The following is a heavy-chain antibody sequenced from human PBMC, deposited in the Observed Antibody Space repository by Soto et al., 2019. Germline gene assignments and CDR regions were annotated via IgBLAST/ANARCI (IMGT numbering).Heavy chain of an antibody. CDR2: ISYSGST. D-gene: IGHD1-7*01. CDR1: GGSISSGNYY. CDR3: ATMGTPATELYYFDY. V-gene: IGHV4-30-4*01. Sequence: QVQLQESGPGLVKPSQTLSLTCTVSGGSISSGNYYWSWIRQPPGKGLEWIGFISYSGSTYYNASLKSRVTISVDTSKNQFSLNLSFVTAADTAVYYCATMGTPATELYYFDYWGQGTLVTVSS. J-gene: IGHJ4*02.